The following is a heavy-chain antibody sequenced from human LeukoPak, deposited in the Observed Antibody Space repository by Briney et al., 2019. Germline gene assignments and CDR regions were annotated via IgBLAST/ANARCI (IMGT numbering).Heavy chain of an antibody. CDR1: GFTFSTYW. J-gene: IGHJ4*02. Sequence: PGGSLRLSCAASGFTFSTYWVHWVRQAPGQGPVWVSRISPDGSTTTYADSVRGRFSISRDNAKNTLYMQMNSLTVDDTAVYYCVRGSSTWSPLGDYWGQGTLVTVST. CDR2: ISPDGSTT. D-gene: IGHD6-13*01. CDR3: VRGSSTWSPLGDY. V-gene: IGHV3-74*01.